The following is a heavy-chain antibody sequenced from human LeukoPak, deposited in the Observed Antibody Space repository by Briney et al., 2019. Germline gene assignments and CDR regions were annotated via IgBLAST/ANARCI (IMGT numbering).Heavy chain of an antibody. CDR2: INHSGST. CDR1: GGSFSGYY. CDR3: AGTVGPNAIDI. Sequence: SETLSLTCAVYGGSFSGYYWSWIRQPPGKGLEWVGEINHSGSTNYNPSLKSRVTISVDTSKNQFSLKLSSVTARETAVYNCAGTVGPNAIDIWGEGTMVTVSS. V-gene: IGHV4-34*01. D-gene: IGHD4-11*01. J-gene: IGHJ3*02.